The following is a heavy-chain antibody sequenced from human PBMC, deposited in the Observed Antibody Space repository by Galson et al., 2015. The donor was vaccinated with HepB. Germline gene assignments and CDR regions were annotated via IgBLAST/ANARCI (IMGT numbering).Heavy chain of an antibody. J-gene: IGHJ4*02. Sequence: SLRLSCAASGFTFSSYSMNWVRQAPGKGLEWVSYISSSSSTIYYADSVKGRFTISRDNAKNSLYLQMNSLRAEDTAVYYCARGYSGYGSGYWGQGTLVTVSS. CDR3: ARGYSGYGSGY. CDR1: GFTFSSYS. D-gene: IGHD5-12*01. V-gene: IGHV3-48*01. CDR2: ISSSSSTI.